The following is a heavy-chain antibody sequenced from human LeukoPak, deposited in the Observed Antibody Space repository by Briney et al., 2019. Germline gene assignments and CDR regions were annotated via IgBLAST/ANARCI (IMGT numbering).Heavy chain of an antibody. CDR2: ISGSGGST. J-gene: IGHJ4*02. D-gene: IGHD3-22*01. Sequence: GGSLRLSCAASGFTFSRYAMSWVRQAPGKGLEWVSGISGSGGSTYYADSVKGRFTISRDNSKNTLYLQMNGLRADDTAVYYCAKEYYDSSGYYRGFDYWGQGALVTVSS. CDR3: AKEYYDSSGYYRGFDY. V-gene: IGHV3-23*01. CDR1: GFTFSRYA.